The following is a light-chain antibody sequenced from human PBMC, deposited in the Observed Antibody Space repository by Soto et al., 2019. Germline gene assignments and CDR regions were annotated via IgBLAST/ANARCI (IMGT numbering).Light chain of an antibody. CDR2: AAS. CDR3: QQYGSFPAT. CDR1: QGISRW. Sequence: DVQMTQSPSSLSASIGDRVTLSCRASQGISRWLAWYQQKPGKAPKSLIFAASTLQSGVPSRFSGSRSGTDFTLTISSLQSEDFGTYYLQQYGSFPATFGQGTKVEI. V-gene: IGKV1D-16*01. J-gene: IGKJ1*01.